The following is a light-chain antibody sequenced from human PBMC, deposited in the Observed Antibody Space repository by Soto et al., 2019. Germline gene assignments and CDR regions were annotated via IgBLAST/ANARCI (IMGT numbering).Light chain of an antibody. CDR3: QQRSNRPLT. CDR1: QSVSSY. J-gene: IGKJ5*01. Sequence: EIVLTQSPATLSLSPGERATLSCRASQSVSSYLAWYQQKPGQAPRLLIYDASNRATGIPARFSGSGSGTDFTLTISSLEPEDFAVYYCQQRSNRPLTFGQGTRLE. V-gene: IGKV3-11*01. CDR2: DAS.